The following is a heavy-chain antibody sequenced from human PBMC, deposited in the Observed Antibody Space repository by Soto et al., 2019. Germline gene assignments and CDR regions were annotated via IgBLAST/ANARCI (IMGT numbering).Heavy chain of an antibody. D-gene: IGHD3-3*01. J-gene: IGHJ3*02. CDR2: IKQDGSEK. CDR1: GFTSSSYW. Sequence: GGSLRLSCAAAGFTSSSYWISWVHQAPGKGQEWVANIKQDGSEKYYVDTVKGRFTISRDNAKTSLYLQMNSLRAEDTAVYYCARRTNYDFWSGPTDAFDIWGQGTMVTVSS. CDR3: ARRTNYDFWSGPTDAFDI. V-gene: IGHV3-7*01.